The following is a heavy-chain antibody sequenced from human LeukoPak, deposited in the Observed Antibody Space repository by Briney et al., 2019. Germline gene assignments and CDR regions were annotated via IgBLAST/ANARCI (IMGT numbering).Heavy chain of an antibody. V-gene: IGHV3-7*01. CDR1: GFIFSSHW. D-gene: IGHD1-14*01. J-gene: IGHJ4*02. CDR3: ARWYNNECHLDY. Sequence: GGSLRLSCAASGFIFSSHWMSWVRQAPGKGLEWVANIKGDGSEKYYADCVKGRFTISRDNGENSLYLQMNSLRAEDTAVYYCARWYNNECHLDYWGQRTLVTVSS. CDR2: IKGDGSEK.